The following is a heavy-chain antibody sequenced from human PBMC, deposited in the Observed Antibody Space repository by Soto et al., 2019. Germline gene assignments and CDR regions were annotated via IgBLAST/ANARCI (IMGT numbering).Heavy chain of an antibody. Sequence: ASVKVSCKASGYTFTSYGISWVRQAPGQGLEWMGWISAYNGNTNYAQKLQGRVTMTTDTSTSTAYMELRSLRSDDTAVYYCARAYCSSTSCRNWFDPWGQGTLVTVSS. V-gene: IGHV1-18*01. CDR1: GYTFTSYG. J-gene: IGHJ5*02. CDR3: ARAYCSSTSCRNWFDP. D-gene: IGHD2-2*01. CDR2: ISAYNGNT.